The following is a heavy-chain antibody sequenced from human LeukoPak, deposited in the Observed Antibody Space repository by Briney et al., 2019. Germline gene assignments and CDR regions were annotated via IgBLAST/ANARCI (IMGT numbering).Heavy chain of an antibody. CDR3: AREGSRSSSSWYEYFDY. D-gene: IGHD6-13*01. V-gene: IGHV4-59*01. Sequence: SETLSLTCTVSGGSISSYYWSWIRQPPGKGLEWIGYIYYSGSTNYNPSLKSRVTISVDTSKNQFSLKLSSVTAADTAVYYCAREGSRSSSSWYEYFDYWGQGTLVTVSS. J-gene: IGHJ4*02. CDR1: GGSISSYY. CDR2: IYYSGST.